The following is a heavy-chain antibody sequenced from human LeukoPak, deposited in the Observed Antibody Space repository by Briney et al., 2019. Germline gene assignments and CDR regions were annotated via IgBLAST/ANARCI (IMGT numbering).Heavy chain of an antibody. V-gene: IGHV3-9*03. CDR2: ISWNSGSI. Sequence: PGGSLRLSCAASGFTFSSYWMSWVRQAPGKGLEWVSGISWNSGSIGYADSVKGRFTISRDNAKNSLYLQMNSLRAEDMALYYCAKARYFDWLLGGFDYWGQGTLVTVSS. CDR3: AKARYFDWLLGGFDY. CDR1: GFTFSSYW. D-gene: IGHD3-9*01. J-gene: IGHJ4*02.